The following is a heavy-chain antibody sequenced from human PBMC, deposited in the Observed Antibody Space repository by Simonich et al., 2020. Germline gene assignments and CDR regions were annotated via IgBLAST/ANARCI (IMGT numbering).Heavy chain of an antibody. CDR1: GGSISSSSYY. CDR3: ARQRVLMVYAIDY. J-gene: IGHJ4*02. CDR2: IYYSGST. D-gene: IGHD2-8*01. V-gene: IGHV4-39*01. Sequence: QLQLQESGPGLVKPSETLSLTCTVSGGSISSSSYYWGWIRHPPGKGLEWIGSIYYSGSTSANPSLKSRVTISVDTSKNQFSLKLSSVTAADTAVYYCARQRVLMVYAIDYWGQGTLVTVSS.